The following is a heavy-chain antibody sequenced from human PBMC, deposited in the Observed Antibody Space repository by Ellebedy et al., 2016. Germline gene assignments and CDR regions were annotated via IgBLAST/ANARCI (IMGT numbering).Heavy chain of an antibody. CDR3: ASAGY. Sequence: GSLRLCXAVSGGSISSSTYPWVWVRQPPGKGLEWLGGIYYSGSTYYNPSLKSRVTISVDTAKNQFSLEVRSVTAADTAVYYCASAGYWGQGTLVTVSS. CDR1: GGSISSSTYP. J-gene: IGHJ4*02. CDR2: IYYSGST. V-gene: IGHV4-39*01.